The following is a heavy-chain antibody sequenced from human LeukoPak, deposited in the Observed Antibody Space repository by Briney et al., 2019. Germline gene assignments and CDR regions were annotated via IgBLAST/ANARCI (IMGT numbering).Heavy chain of an antibody. J-gene: IGHJ4*02. CDR1: GFTFSSYA. Sequence: PGGSLRLSCAASGFTFSSYAMSWVRQTPGKGLEWVSAISGSDASTHYADSVKGRFTISRDNSKNTLYLQMNSLRAEDTAVYYCARDRLHYDSLTGYPADWGQGTLVTVSS. V-gene: IGHV3-23*01. CDR3: ARDRLHYDSLTGYPAD. CDR2: ISGSDAST. D-gene: IGHD3-9*01.